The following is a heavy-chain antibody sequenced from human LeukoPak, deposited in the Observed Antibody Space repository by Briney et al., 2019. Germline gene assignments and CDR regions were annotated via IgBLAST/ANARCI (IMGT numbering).Heavy chain of an antibody. CDR2: ISSSSSYI. CDR1: GFTFSSYA. CDR3: ARDRGVVVPAADDAFDI. Sequence: GGSLRLSCAASGFTFSSYAMNWVRQAPGKGLEWVSSISSSSSYIYYADSVKGRFTISRDNAKNSLYLQMNSLRAEDTAVYYCARDRGVVVPAADDAFDIWGQGTMVTVSS. D-gene: IGHD2-2*01. V-gene: IGHV3-21*01. J-gene: IGHJ3*02.